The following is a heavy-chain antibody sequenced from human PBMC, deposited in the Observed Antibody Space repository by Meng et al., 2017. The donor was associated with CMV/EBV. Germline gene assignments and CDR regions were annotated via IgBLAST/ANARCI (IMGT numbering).Heavy chain of an antibody. CDR1: GFTFSSYA. CDR3: ARDLGRFLEWSGALGGMDV. Sequence: GESLKISCAASGFTFSSYAMHWVRQAPGKGLEWVAVISYDGSNKYYADSVEGRFTISRDNSKNTLYLQMNSLRAEDTAVYYCARDLGRFLEWSGALGGMDVWGQGTTVTVSS. J-gene: IGHJ6*02. D-gene: IGHD3-3*01. V-gene: IGHV3-30*04. CDR2: ISYDGSNK.